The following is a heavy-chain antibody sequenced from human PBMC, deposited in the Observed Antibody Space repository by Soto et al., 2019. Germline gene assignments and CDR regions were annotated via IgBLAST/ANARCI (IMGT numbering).Heavy chain of an antibody. Sequence: GGSLRLSCAASGFTFSDYAMTWVRQAPGKGLDWVSTISGSGGSTYYADSVKGRFTISRDNSKNTLYLQMNSLRAEDTAVYYCVKGSQDFDYWGQGTLVTVSS. CDR1: GFTFSDYA. CDR2: ISGSGGST. J-gene: IGHJ4*02. V-gene: IGHV3-23*01. D-gene: IGHD6-13*01. CDR3: VKGSQDFDY.